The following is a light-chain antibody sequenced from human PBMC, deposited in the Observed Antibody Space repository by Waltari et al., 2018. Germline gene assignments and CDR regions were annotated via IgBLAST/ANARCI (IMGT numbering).Light chain of an antibody. V-gene: IGKV1-6*01. CDR1: QGIRND. CDR3: LQDYNYPWT. Sequence: AIQMTQSPSSLSASVADRVTITCRASQGIRNDLGWYQQRPGKAPKLLIYSASHLQSGVPPRFSGSGSGTDFTLTIDSLQPEDFATYYCLQDYNYPWTFGQGTKVEI. J-gene: IGKJ1*01. CDR2: SAS.